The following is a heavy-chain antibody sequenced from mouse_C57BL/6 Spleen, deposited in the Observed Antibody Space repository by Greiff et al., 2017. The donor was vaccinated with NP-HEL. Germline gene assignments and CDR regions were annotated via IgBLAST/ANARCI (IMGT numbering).Heavy chain of an antibody. D-gene: IGHD2-5*01. J-gene: IGHJ4*01. V-gene: IGHV5-6*01. CDR2: ISSGGSYT. CDR1: GFTFSSYG. CDR3: ARHGIVTSERVYYAMDY. Sequence: EVHLVESGGDLVKPGGSLKLSCAASGFTFSSYGMSWVRQTPDKRLEWVATISSGGSYTYYPDSVKGRFTLSRDNAKNTLYLQMSSLKSEDTAMYYCARHGIVTSERVYYAMDYWGQGTSVTVSS.